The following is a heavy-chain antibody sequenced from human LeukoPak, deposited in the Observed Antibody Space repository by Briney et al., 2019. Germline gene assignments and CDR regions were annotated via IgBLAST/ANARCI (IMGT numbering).Heavy chain of an antibody. CDR1: GVYISSNY. CDR3: ASINYPAVGSGWYGSFDP. J-gene: IGHJ5*02. CDR2: IYYSGST. V-gene: IGHV4-59*01. Sequence: SETLSLTCTVSGVYISSNYWSWSRQPPGKGLEWIGYIYYSGSTNYNPSLKSRVTISVDTSKNQFSLKLSSVTAADSAVYYCASINYPAVGSGWYGSFDPWGQGTLVTVSS. D-gene: IGHD6-19*01.